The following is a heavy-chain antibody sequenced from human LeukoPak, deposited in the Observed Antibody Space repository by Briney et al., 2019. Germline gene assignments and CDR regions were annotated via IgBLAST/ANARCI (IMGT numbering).Heavy chain of an antibody. D-gene: IGHD3-10*01. CDR2: ISSSGSTI. V-gene: IGHV3-48*03. J-gene: IGHJ5*02. CDR3: AKVLLWFGEFFS. CDR1: GFTFSSYE. Sequence: PGGSLRLSCAASGFTFSSYEMNWVRQAPGKGLEWVSYISSSGSTIYYADSVKGRFTISRDNSKNTLYLQMNSLRAEDTAVYYCAKVLLWFGEFFSWGQGTLVTVSS.